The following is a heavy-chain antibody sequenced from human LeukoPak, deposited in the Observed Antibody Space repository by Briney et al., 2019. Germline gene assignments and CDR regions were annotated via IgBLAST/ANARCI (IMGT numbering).Heavy chain of an antibody. CDR2: ISSSGSTI. CDR3: AKDLTGRIAVAGRTGIDY. J-gene: IGHJ4*02. V-gene: IGHV3-48*03. Sequence: GGSLRLSCAASGFTFSSYEMNWVRQAPGKGLEWVSYISSSGSTIYYADSVKGRFTISRDNSKNTLYLQMNSLRAEDTAVYYCAKDLTGRIAVAGRTGIDYWGQGTLVTVSS. CDR1: GFTFSSYE. D-gene: IGHD6-19*01.